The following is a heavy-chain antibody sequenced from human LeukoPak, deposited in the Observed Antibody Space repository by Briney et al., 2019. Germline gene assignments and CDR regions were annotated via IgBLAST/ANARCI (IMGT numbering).Heavy chain of an antibody. J-gene: IGHJ5*02. CDR3: AKDPSSSVGWFYP. D-gene: IGHD1-26*01. V-gene: IGHV3-23*01. CDR1: GFTFRHYG. Sequence: GGSLRLSCAASGFTFRHYGMSWVRQAPGKGLEWVAAISGSAGGTYYADSVKGRFTISRDNSKNTLYLQMKSLTVEDTAIYLCAKDPSSSVGWFYPWGQGTLVTVSS. CDR2: ISGSAGGT.